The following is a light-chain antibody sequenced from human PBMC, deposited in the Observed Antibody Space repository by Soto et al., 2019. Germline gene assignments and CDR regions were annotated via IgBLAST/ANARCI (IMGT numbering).Light chain of an antibody. V-gene: IGKV3-20*01. CDR1: QNVYINS. J-gene: IGKJ3*01. CDR3: QHYGDSPLT. Sequence: EVVLTQSPGTLSLSPGERATLSCRASQNVYINSLAWYQQRPGQTPRLLIYGASTRAAVIPDRFSGSGSGADFALSIDGLEPEDFAIYYCQHYGDSPLTFGPGTRVD. CDR2: GAS.